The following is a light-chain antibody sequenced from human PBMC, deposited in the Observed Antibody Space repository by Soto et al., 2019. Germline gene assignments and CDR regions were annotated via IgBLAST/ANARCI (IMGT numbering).Light chain of an antibody. CDR2: DVS. Sequence: QSALTQPRSVSGSPGQSVTISCTGTSSDFGGDDFVSWYQHHPAKAPKLMIYDVSKRPSGVPDRFSGSKSGNTASLTISGLQADDEADYYCCSYAGSYTLYVFGTGPKVTVL. J-gene: IGLJ1*01. V-gene: IGLV2-11*01. CDR3: CSYAGSYTLYV. CDR1: SSDFGGDDF.